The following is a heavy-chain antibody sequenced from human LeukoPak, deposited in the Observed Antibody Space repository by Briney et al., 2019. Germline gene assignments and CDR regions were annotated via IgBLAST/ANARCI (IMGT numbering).Heavy chain of an antibody. D-gene: IGHD6-13*01. CDR2: INHSGST. CDR1: GGSISSYY. V-gene: IGHV4-34*01. Sequence: SETLSLTCTVSGGSISSYYWSWIRQPPGKGLEWIGEINHSGSTNYNPSLKSRVTISVDTSKNQFSLKLSSVTAADTAVYYCANNRARQQLVRDWGQGTLVTVSS. J-gene: IGHJ4*02. CDR3: ANNRARQQLVRD.